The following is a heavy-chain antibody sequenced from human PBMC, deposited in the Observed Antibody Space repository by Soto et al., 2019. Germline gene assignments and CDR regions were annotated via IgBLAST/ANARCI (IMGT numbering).Heavy chain of an antibody. V-gene: IGHV3-21*01. CDR1: GVTFSSYS. CDR3: ARAAGTTGTDYYGMDV. J-gene: IGHJ6*02. CDR2: ISSSSSYI. D-gene: IGHD1-7*01. Sequence: GGSLRLSCAASGVTFSSYSMNWVRQATGKGLEWVSSISSSSSYIYYADSVKGRFTISRDNAKNSLYLQMNSLRAEDTAVYYCARAAGTTGTDYYGMDVWGQGTTVTVSS.